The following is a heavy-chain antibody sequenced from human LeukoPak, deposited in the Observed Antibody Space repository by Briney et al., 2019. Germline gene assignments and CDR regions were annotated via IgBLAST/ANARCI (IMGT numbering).Heavy chain of an antibody. D-gene: IGHD3-22*01. V-gene: IGHV4-39*07. J-gene: IGHJ4*02. Sequence: SETLSLTCTVSGGSISSSSYYWGWIRQPPGKGLEWIGSIYYSGSTYYNPSLKSRVTISVDTSKNQFSLKLSSVTAADTAIYYCARGAGYYDSSGQYYWGYFDYWGQGTLVPVSS. CDR3: ARGAGYYDSSGQYYWGYFDY. CDR2: IYYSGST. CDR1: GGSISSSSYY.